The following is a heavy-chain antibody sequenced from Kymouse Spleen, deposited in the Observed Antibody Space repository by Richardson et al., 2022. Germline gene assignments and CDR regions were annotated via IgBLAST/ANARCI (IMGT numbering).Heavy chain of an antibody. V-gene: IGHV4-39*01. CDR3: ARSYDFWSGYSYYYYYGMDV. CDR1: GGSISSSSYY. D-gene: IGHD3-3*01. CDR2: IYYSGST. J-gene: IGHJ6*02. Sequence: QLQLQESGPGLVKPSETLSLTCTVSGGSISSSSYYWGWIRQPPGKGLEWIGSIYYSGSTYYNPSLKSRVTISVDTSKNQFSLKLSSVTAADTAVYYCARSYDFWSGYSYYYYYGMDVWGQGTTVTVSS.